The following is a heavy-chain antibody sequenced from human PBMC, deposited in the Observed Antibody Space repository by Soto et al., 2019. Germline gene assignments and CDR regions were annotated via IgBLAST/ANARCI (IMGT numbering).Heavy chain of an antibody. Sequence: SETLSLTCAVYGGSFSGYYWGWIRQPPGKGLEWIGEINHSGSTNYNPSLKSRVTISVDTSKNQFSLKLSSVTAADTAVYYCARGSPMYYYDSSGYYYYYGMDVWGQGTTVTVSS. CDR1: GGSFSGYY. CDR2: INHSGST. D-gene: IGHD3-22*01. V-gene: IGHV4-34*01. CDR3: ARGSPMYYYDSSGYYYYYGMDV. J-gene: IGHJ6*02.